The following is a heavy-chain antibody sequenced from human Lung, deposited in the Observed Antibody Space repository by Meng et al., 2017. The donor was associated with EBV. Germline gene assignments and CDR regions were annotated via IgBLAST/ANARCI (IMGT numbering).Heavy chain of an antibody. V-gene: IGHV1-46*01. CDR1: GYPFTNYY. CDR2: INTSVGYT. J-gene: IGHJ4*02. D-gene: IGHD3-16*01. Sequence: QLGQAGGEVKKPGASVKVSCKASGYPFTNYYMHWVRQAPGQGLEWMGIINTSVGYTSHAQKFQGRVTMTRDTSTSTVHMEVSSLRSADTAVYYCARASRVLGGFDYWGQGTLVTVSS. CDR3: ARASRVLGGFDY.